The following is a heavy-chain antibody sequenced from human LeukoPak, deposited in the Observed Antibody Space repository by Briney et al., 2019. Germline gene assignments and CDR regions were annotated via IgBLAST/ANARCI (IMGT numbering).Heavy chain of an antibody. CDR2: TNHSGST. Sequence: SKTLSLTCAVYGGSFSGYYWSWIRQPPGKGLEWIGETNHSGSTNYNPSLKSRVTISVDTSKNQFSLKLSSVTAADTAVYYCASDVGATSYYYYGMDVWGQGTTVTVSS. CDR3: ASDVGATSYYYYGMDV. D-gene: IGHD1-26*01. V-gene: IGHV4-34*01. CDR1: GGSFSGYY. J-gene: IGHJ6*02.